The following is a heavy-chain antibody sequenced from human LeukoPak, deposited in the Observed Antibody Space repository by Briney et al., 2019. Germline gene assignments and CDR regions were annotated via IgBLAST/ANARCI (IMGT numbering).Heavy chain of an antibody. D-gene: IGHD6-19*01. CDR3: ASYPGYSSGWYSYYYYYYMDV. J-gene: IGHJ6*03. CDR2: IYHSGST. CDR1: GYSISSGYY. V-gene: IGHV4-38-2*02. Sequence: SETLSLTCTASGYSISSGYYWGWIRQPPGKGLEWIGSIYHSGSTYYNPSLKSRVTISVDTSKNQFSLKLSSVTAADTAVYYCASYPGYSSGWYSYYYYYYMDVWGKGTTVTVSS.